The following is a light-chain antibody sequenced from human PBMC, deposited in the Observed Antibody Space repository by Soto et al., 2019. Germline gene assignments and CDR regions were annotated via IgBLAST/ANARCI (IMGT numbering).Light chain of an antibody. V-gene: IGKV1-5*01. CDR2: DAS. CDR1: QSISSW. CDR3: QQYSSYSWT. Sequence: DIQMTQSPSTLSASVGDRVTITCRASQSISSWLAGYQQKPGKAPKLLIYDASSSESGVPSRFSGSGSGTEFTLTISSLQPDDFATYYCQQYSSYSWTFGQGTKVEIK. J-gene: IGKJ1*01.